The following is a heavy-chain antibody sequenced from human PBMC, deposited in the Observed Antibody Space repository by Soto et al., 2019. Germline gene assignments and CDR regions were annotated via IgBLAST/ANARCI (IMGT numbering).Heavy chain of an antibody. Sequence: GSLRLSCAASGFTFSSYGMHWVRQAPGKGLEWVAVISYDGSNKYYADSVKGRFTISRDNSKNTLYLQMNSLRAKDTAVYYCAKVFGYSSGWYFDYWGQGTLVTVSS. D-gene: IGHD6-19*01. CDR3: AKVFGYSSGWYFDY. J-gene: IGHJ4*02. V-gene: IGHV3-30*18. CDR2: ISYDGSNK. CDR1: GFTFSSYG.